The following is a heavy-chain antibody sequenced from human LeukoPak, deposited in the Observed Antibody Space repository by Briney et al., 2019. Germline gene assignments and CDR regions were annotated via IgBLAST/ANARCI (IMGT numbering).Heavy chain of an antibody. CDR1: GYTFTSYG. D-gene: IGHD2-15*01. J-gene: IGHJ4*02. V-gene: IGHV1-18*01. CDR2: ISAYNGNT. Sequence: GASVKVSCKASGYTFTSYGISWVRQAPAQGLEWMGWISAYNGNTNYAQKLQGRVTMTTDTPTSTPYMELRSLRSDDTAVYYWARGPPVYGGSCYGYWGQGTLVTVSS. CDR3: ARGPPVYGGSCYGY.